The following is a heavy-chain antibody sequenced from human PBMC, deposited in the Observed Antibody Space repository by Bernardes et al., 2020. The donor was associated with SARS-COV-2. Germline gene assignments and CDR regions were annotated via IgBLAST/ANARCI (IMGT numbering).Heavy chain of an antibody. CDR3: VKRRAIFELWAGNFDY. D-gene: IGHD5-18*01. CDR2: ISYEGSKK. J-gene: IGHJ4*02. CDR1: GFTFNNYG. Sequence: GSLRLPCAASGFTFNNYGMHWVRQAPGKGLEWVAFISYEGSKKYYLDSLKGRFTISRDSSKNTLYLQMNSLRDDDTAVYYCVKRRAIFELWAGNFDYWGQGTLVTVSS. V-gene: IGHV3-30*18.